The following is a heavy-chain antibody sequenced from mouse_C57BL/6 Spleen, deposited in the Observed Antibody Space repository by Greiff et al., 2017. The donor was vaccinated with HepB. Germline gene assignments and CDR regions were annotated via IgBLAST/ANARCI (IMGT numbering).Heavy chain of an antibody. Sequence: EVQLQQSGPELVKPGASVKISCKASGYTFTDYYMNWVKQSHGKSLEWIGDINPNNGGTSYNQKFKGNATLTVDKSSSTAYMELRSLTSEDSAVYYCARSEFITTVVATDYYAMDYWGQGTSVTVSS. CDR3: ARSEFITTVVATDYYAMDY. CDR1: GYTFTDYY. V-gene: IGHV1-26*01. CDR2: INPNNGGT. D-gene: IGHD1-1*01. J-gene: IGHJ4*01.